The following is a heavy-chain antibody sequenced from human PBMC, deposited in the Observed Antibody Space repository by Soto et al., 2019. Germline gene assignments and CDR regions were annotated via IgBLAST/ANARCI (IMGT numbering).Heavy chain of an antibody. CDR3: ARDRGGYGNFDY. CDR1: GDSIGNSH. CDR2: TFSRGSA. Sequence: SETLSLTCTVSGDSIGNSHWSWIRQPPGKGLEWIGLTFSRGSATYNPSLKSRVTISVDTSKNQFSLKLSSVTAADTAVYYCARDRGGYGNFDYWGQGTLVTVSS. D-gene: IGHD3-10*01. J-gene: IGHJ4*02. V-gene: IGHV4-59*01.